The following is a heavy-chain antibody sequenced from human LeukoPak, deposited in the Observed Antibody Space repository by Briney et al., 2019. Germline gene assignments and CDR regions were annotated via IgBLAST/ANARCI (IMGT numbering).Heavy chain of an antibody. D-gene: IGHD6-19*01. CDR2: MYSSGST. V-gene: IGHV3-53*01. J-gene: IGHJ4*02. Sequence: PGGSLRLSCAVSGFTVSGNYMSWVRQAPGKGLEWVSVMYSSGSTDYADSVKGRFTISRDNSENTLYLQMNSLRAEDTAVYYCAREGGPYSSTLRGQWGQGTLVTVSS. CDR1: GFTVSGNY. CDR3: AREGGPYSSTLRGQ.